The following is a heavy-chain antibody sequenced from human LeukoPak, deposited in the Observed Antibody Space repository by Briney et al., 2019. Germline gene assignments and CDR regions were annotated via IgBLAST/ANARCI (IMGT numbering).Heavy chain of an antibody. Sequence: GGSLRLSCAASGFTFSDHSMSWIRQSPGKGLEWVAYITSGGSPMYYVDSLKGRSTISRDNAKNSLYLEVHSLRAEDTAIYYCATYRQVLLPFESWGQGTLVTVSS. V-gene: IGHV3-11*01. CDR3: ATYRQVLLPFES. CDR1: GFTFSDHS. CDR2: ITSGGSPM. D-gene: IGHD2-8*02. J-gene: IGHJ4*02.